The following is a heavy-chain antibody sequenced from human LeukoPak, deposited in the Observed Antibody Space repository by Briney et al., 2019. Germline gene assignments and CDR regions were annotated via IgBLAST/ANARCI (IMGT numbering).Heavy chain of an antibody. CDR3: ARDKGFCSSTSCYAPFDY. Sequence: ASVKVSCKASGYTFTSYGISWVRQAPGQGLEWMGWISAYNGNTNYAQKLQGRVTMTTDTSTSTAYMELRSLRSDDTAVYYCARDKGFCSSTSCYAPFDYWGQGTLVTVSS. J-gene: IGHJ4*02. D-gene: IGHD2-2*01. CDR2: ISAYNGNT. V-gene: IGHV1-18*01. CDR1: GYTFTSYG.